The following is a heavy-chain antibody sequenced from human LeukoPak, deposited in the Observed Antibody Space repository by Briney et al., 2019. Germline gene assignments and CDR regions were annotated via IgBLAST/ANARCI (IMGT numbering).Heavy chain of an antibody. J-gene: IGHJ4*02. CDR1: GGTTSTRDYH. D-gene: IGHD6-13*01. CDR3: ARGRSSSWSSFDY. Sequence: SQTLSLTCTVSGGTTSTRDYHWSWIPQPPPKDLEWIGYIYNNGRTYYNPSLKSRVTISVDTSKNLFSLKVSSVTAADAAVYYCARGRSSSWSSFDYWGQGTLVTVSS. V-gene: IGHV4-30-4*08. CDR2: IYNNGRT.